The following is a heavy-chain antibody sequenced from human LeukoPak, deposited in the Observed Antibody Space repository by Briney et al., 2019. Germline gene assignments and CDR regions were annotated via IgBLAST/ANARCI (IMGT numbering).Heavy chain of an antibody. CDR2: IKQDGSEK. D-gene: IGHD3-10*01. CDR3: ARDSVVRESEAYFDY. J-gene: IGHJ4*02. V-gene: IGHV3-7*01. Sequence: GGSLRLSCAASGFTFSSYWMSWVRQAPGKGLEWVANIKQDGSEKYYVDSVKGRFTISRDNAKNSLYLQMNSLRAEDTAVYYCARDSVVRESEAYFDYWGQGTLVTVSS. CDR1: GFTFSSYW.